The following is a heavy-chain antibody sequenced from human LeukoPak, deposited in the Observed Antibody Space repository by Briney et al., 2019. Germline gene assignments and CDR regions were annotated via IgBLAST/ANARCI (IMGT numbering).Heavy chain of an antibody. Sequence: SETLSLTCIVSGGSISSYYWSWIRQPPGKGLEWIGEINHSGSTNYNPSLKSRVTISVDTSKNQFSLKLSSVTAADTAVYYCARAEDYYDSSGYYPYYFDYWGQGTLVTVSS. J-gene: IGHJ4*02. V-gene: IGHV4-34*01. CDR2: INHSGST. D-gene: IGHD3-22*01. CDR1: GGSISSYY. CDR3: ARAEDYYDSSGYYPYYFDY.